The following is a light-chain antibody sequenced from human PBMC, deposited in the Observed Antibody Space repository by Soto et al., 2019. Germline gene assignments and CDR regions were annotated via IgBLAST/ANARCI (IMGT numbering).Light chain of an antibody. CDR2: KIS. J-gene: IGKJ1*01. CDR3: VQLTHFPWT. Sequence: EIVITQSPAALSVSPWEGAALSCRASQSVSSKLAWLQQRPGQPPRLLIYKISNRFSGVPDRFSGSGAGTDFTLKISRVEAEDVGIYYCVQLTHFPWTFGQGTKVDIK. V-gene: IGKV2-24*01. CDR1: QSVSSK.